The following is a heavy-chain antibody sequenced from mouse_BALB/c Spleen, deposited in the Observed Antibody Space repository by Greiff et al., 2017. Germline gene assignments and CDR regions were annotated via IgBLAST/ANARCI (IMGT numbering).Heavy chain of an antibody. CDR1: GFNIKDTY. CDR3: ARPMITTGFAY. CDR2: IDPANGNT. J-gene: IGHJ3*01. V-gene: IGHV14-3*02. Sequence: VHVKQSGAELVKPGASVKLSCTASGFNIKDTYMHWVKQRPEQGLEWIGRIDPANGNTKYDPKFQGKATITADTSSNTAYLQLSSLTSEDTAVYYCARPMITTGFAYWGQGTLVTVSA. D-gene: IGHD2-4*01.